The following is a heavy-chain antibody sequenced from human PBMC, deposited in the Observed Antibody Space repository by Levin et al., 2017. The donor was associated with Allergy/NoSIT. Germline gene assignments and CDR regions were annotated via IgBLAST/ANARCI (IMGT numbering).Heavy chain of an antibody. CDR2: ISDSGGST. CDR1: GFTFGSYA. V-gene: IGHV3-23*01. D-gene: IGHD1-1*01. J-gene: IGHJ4*02. CDR3: ATHAFAGSNWDGLFDS. Sequence: PGGSLRLSCAASGFTFGSYAMSWVRQAPGRGLEWVSTISDSGGSTYYADSVKGRFTISRDNSKTSLYLQMHSLRAEDTAVYYCATHAFAGSNWDGLFDSWGQGTLVTFSS.